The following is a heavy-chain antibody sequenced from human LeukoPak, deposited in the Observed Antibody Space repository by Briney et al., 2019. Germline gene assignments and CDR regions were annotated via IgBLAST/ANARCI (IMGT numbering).Heavy chain of an antibody. CDR2: INHSGST. J-gene: IGHJ4*02. CDR3: ARGRSRMVRGVPYFDY. V-gene: IGHV4-34*01. Sequence: SETLSLTCAVYGGSFSGYYWSWIRQPPGKGLEWIGEINHSGSTNYNPSLKSRVTISVDTSKNQFSLKLSSVTAADTAVYYCARGRSRMVRGVPYFDYWGRGTLVTVSS. CDR1: GGSFSGYY. D-gene: IGHD3-10*01.